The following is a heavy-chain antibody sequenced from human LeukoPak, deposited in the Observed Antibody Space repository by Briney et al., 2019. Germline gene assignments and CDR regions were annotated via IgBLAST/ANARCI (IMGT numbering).Heavy chain of an antibody. D-gene: IGHD2-2*01. CDR2: ISYDGSNK. CDR3: ARDVVVVPAAMLVGWFDP. V-gene: IGHV3-30*04. CDR1: GFTFSSYA. J-gene: IGHJ5*02. Sequence: GGSLRLSCAASGFTFSSYAMHWVRQAPGKGLEWVAVISYDGSNKYYADSVKGRFTISRDNSKNTLYLQMNSLRAEDTAVYYCARDVVVVPAAMLVGWFDPWGQGTLVTVSS.